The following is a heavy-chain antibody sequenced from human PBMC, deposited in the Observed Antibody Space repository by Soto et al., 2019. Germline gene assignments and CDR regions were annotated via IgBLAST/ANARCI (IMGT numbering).Heavy chain of an antibody. D-gene: IGHD2-8*01. Sequence: SVKVSCKASGGTFSSYAISWVLQAPGQGLEWMGGIIPIFGTANYAQKFQGRVTITADESTSTAYMELSSLRSEDTAVYYCARVIVLMVYAIRATRRPYYYGMDVWGQGTTVTVSS. CDR3: ARVIVLMVYAIRATRRPYYYGMDV. V-gene: IGHV1-69*13. CDR1: GGTFSSYA. CDR2: IIPIFGTA. J-gene: IGHJ6*02.